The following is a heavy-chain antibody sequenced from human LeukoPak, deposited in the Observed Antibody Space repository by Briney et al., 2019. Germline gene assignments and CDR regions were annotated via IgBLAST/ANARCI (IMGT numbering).Heavy chain of an antibody. D-gene: IGHD3-3*01. Sequence: GGSLRLSCAASGFTFSSYGMHWVRQAPGKGLEGGAVISYDGSNKYYADSVKGRFTISRDNSKNTLSLQMNSLRAEATAVYYCAKVKDSTYYDFWSGYYTGYYFDYWGQGTLVTVSS. CDR2: ISYDGSNK. CDR1: GFTFSSYG. V-gene: IGHV3-30*18. J-gene: IGHJ4*02. CDR3: AKVKDSTYYDFWSGYYTGYYFDY.